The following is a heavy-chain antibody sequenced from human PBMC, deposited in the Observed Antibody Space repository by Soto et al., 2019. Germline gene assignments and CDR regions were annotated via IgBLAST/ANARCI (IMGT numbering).Heavy chain of an antibody. D-gene: IGHD3-9*01. CDR2: IYYSGST. J-gene: IGHJ4*02. V-gene: IGHV4-39*01. CDR1: WCPIHSSSFY. CDR3: ARHFSVDHFDY. Sequence: PSGTLSLTRPFPWCPIHSSSFYWGLIRQPPGKGLEWIGSIYYSGSTYYNPSLKSRVTISVDTSKNQFSLKLSSVTAADTAVYYCARHFSVDHFDYWSQGALVTVSS.